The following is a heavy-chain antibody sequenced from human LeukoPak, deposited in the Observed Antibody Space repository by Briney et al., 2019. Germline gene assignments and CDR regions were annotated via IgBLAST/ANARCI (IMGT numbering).Heavy chain of an antibody. J-gene: IGHJ4*02. D-gene: IGHD3-9*01. Sequence: PGGSLRLSCAASGFTFSSYEMNWVRQAPGKGLEWVSYISSSGSTIYYADSVKGRFTISRDNAKNSLYLQMNSLRAEDTAVYYCAREVLYYDILTGYPANSPFDYWGQGTLVTVSS. CDR3: AREVLYYDILTGYPANSPFDY. CDR1: GFTFSSYE. V-gene: IGHV3-48*03. CDR2: ISSSGSTI.